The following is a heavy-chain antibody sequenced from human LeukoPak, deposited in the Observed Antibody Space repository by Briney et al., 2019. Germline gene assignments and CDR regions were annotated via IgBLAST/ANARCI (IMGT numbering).Heavy chain of an antibody. D-gene: IGHD6-6*01. CDR2: INHSGST. V-gene: IGHV4-34*01. CDR3: ASAGYSSSSGGAFDY. J-gene: IGHJ4*02. CDR1: GGSFSGYY. Sequence: SSETLPLTCAVYGGSFSGYYWSWIRQPPGKGLEWIGEINHSGSTNYNPSLKSRVTISVDTSKNQFSLKLSSVTAADTAVYYCASAGYSSSSGGAFDYWGQGTLVTVSS.